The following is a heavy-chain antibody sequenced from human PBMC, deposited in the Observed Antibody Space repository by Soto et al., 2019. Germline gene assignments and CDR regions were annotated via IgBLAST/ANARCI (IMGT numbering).Heavy chain of an antibody. CDR3: ADEGIRCTVQVSAFLLHRSSDL. D-gene: IGHD3-3*01. J-gene: IGHJ2*01. V-gene: IGHV3-23*01. CDR2: ISGSGGST. Sequence: KGLEWVSAISGSGGSTSYADSVKGRFTISRDNSKNTLYLQMDSLRAEDTVFFFKADEGIRCTVQVSAFLLHRSSDL.